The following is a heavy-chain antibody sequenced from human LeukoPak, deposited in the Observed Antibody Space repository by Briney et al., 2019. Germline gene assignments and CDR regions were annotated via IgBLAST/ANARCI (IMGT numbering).Heavy chain of an antibody. CDR2: ITGSGGNT. Sequence: GASLTLSCAASGFTFSNYGMSWVRQAPGKGLEWVSAITGSGGNTYYADSVKGRFTISRDNSKNTVFLQMNSLRAEDTAVYYCAKWGDYDVLTGYYVSDYWGQGTLVTVSS. CDR3: AKWGDYDVLTGYYVSDY. J-gene: IGHJ4*02. D-gene: IGHD3-9*01. CDR1: GFTFSNYG. V-gene: IGHV3-23*01.